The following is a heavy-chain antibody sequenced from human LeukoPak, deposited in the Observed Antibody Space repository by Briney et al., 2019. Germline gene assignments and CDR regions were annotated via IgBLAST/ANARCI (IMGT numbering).Heavy chain of an antibody. Sequence: TSETLSLTCTASGGSISYFYWSWIRQPPGMRLEWIGYVHYTGSTTYNPSLKSRVTMSVDTSKNQFSLRLNSVTAADTAAYYCARYSDYSYYYGMDVWGRGTTVTVSS. V-gene: IGHV4-59*01. D-gene: IGHD5-12*01. CDR3: ARYSDYSYYYGMDV. J-gene: IGHJ6*02. CDR1: GGSISYFY. CDR2: VHYTGST.